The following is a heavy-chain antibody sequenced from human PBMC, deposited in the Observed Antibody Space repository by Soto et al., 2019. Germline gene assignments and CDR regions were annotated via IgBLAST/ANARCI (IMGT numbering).Heavy chain of an antibody. V-gene: IGHV4-34*01. CDR2: INHSGST. J-gene: IGHJ4*02. CDR1: GGSFSGYY. CDR3: ARGQPPRGGTVVVPAAIQAVDY. Sequence: SETLSLTCAVYGGSFSGYYWSWIRQPPGKGQEWIGEINHSGSTNYNPSLKSRVTISVDTSKNQFSLKLSSVTAADTAVYYCARGQPPRGGTVVVPAAIQAVDYWGQGTLVTVSS. D-gene: IGHD2-2*01.